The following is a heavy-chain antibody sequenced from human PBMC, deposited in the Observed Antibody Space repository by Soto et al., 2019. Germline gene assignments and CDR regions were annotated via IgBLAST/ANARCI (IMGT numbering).Heavy chain of an antibody. Sequence: EVQLVESGGGLVQPGGSLRLSCAASGFTFSSYSMNWVRQAPGKGLEWVSYISSSSSTIYYADSVKGRFTISRDNAKNSLYLTMNSLREEDTAVYYCARDAGYSYGPFDYWGQGTLVTVSS. J-gene: IGHJ4*02. D-gene: IGHD5-18*01. CDR2: ISSSSSTI. CDR1: GFTFSSYS. CDR3: ARDAGYSYGPFDY. V-gene: IGHV3-48*02.